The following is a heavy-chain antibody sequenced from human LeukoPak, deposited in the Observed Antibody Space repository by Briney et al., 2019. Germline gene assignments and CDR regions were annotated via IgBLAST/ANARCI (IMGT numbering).Heavy chain of an antibody. J-gene: IGHJ4*02. V-gene: IGHV3-23*01. CDR3: AKGAAFPGTVQKSFDY. Sequence: GGSLRLSCAASGFTVSTNYMSWVRQAPGKGLEWVSAISGSGGSTYYADSVKGRFTISRDNSKNTLYLQMNSLRAGDTAVYYCAKGAAFPGTVQKSFDYWGQGTLVTVSS. D-gene: IGHD1-14*01. CDR2: ISGSGGST. CDR1: GFTVSTNY.